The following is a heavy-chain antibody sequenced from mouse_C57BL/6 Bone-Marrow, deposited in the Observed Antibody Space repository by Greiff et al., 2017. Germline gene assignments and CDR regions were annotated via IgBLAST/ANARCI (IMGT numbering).Heavy chain of an antibody. CDR2: IFPGSGST. CDR1: GYTFTDYY. V-gene: IGHV1-75*01. J-gene: IGHJ4*01. Sequence: VMLVESGPELVKPGASVKISCKASGYTFTDYYINWVKQRPGQGLEWIGWIFPGSGSTYYNEKFKGKATLTVDKSSSTAYMLLSSLTSEDSAVYFCARDYYGSSYAMGYWGQGTSVTVSS. D-gene: IGHD1-1*01. CDR3: ARDYYGSSYAMGY.